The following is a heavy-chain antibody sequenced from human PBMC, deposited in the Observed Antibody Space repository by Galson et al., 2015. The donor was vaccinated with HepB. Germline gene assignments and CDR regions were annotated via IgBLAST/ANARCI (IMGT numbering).Heavy chain of an antibody. D-gene: IGHD5/OR15-5a*01. CDR1: GFTFSSYG. Sequence: SLRLSCAASGFTFSSYGMHWVRQAPGKGLEWVAVISYDGSNKYYADSVKGRFTISRDNSKNTLYLQMNSLRAEDTAVYYCAKDLLLGSTAQYYFDYWGQETLVTASS. V-gene: IGHV3-30*18. CDR2: ISYDGSNK. J-gene: IGHJ4*02. CDR3: AKDLLLGSTAQYYFDY.